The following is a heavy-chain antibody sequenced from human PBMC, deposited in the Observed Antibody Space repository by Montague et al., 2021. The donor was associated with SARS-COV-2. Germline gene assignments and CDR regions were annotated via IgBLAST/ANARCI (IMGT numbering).Heavy chain of an antibody. Sequence: SETLSLTCAVSGGSISSSNWWSWVRQPPGKGLEWIGEIYHSGSTNYNPXXESRVTISVDKSKNQFSLKLSSVTAADTAVYYCASRGAGWFGSNPERFDYWGQGTLVTVSS. CDR2: IYHSGST. D-gene: IGHD3-10*01. CDR1: GGSISSSNW. J-gene: IGHJ4*02. CDR3: ASRGAGWFGSNPERFDY. V-gene: IGHV4-4*02.